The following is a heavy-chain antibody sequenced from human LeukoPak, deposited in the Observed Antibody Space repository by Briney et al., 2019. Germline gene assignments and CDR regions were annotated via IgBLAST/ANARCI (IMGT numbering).Heavy chain of an antibody. CDR2: ISYEGGTQ. J-gene: IGHJ4*02. CDR3: ASLVPAANF. D-gene: IGHD2-2*01. Sequence: GMSLRLSCAASGVTLSPYGMHWVRQAPGKGLEWVAVISYEGGTQHYADSVKGRFTISRDNAKNSLYLQMNSLRAEDTAVYYCASLVPAANFWGQGTLVAVSS. V-gene: IGHV3-30*03. CDR1: GVTLSPYG.